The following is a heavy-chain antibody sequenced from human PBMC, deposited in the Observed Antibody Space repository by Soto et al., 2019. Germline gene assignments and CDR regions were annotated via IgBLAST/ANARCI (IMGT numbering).Heavy chain of an antibody. V-gene: IGHV1-8*01. Sequence: ASVKVSCKASGYTFTSYDINWVRQATGQGLEWMGWMNPNSGNTGYAQKFQGRVTMTRNTSISTAYMELSSLRSEDTAVYYCAGVVVAATSYWFDPWGQGTLVTVSS. J-gene: IGHJ5*02. CDR3: AGVVVAATSYWFDP. CDR2: MNPNSGNT. CDR1: GYTFTSYD. D-gene: IGHD2-15*01.